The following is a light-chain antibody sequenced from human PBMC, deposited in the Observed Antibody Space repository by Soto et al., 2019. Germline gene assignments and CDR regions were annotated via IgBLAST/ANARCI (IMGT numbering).Light chain of an antibody. CDR2: VNS. CDR1: SSNIGAGYD. V-gene: IGLV1-40*01. Sequence: QSVLTQPPSVSGAPGQRVTISCTGSSSNIGAGYDVHWYQQLPGTAPKLLIYVNSNRPSGVPDRFSGSKSGTSASLAITGLQAEDEADYSCQSYDSSLSGDVVFGGGTKLTVL. CDR3: QSYDSSLSGDVV. J-gene: IGLJ2*01.